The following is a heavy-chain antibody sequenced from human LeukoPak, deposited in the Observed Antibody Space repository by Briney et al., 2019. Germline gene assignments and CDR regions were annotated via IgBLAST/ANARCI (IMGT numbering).Heavy chain of an antibody. CDR1: GFTFSSYA. J-gene: IGHJ5*02. V-gene: IGHV3-23*01. Sequence: AGGSLRLSCAASGFTFSSYAMSWVRQAPGKGLEWVSAISGSGGSTYYADSVKGRFTISRDNSKNTLYLQMNSLRAEDTAVYYCAKARSFPYYYDSSWFDPWGQGTLVTVSS. CDR2: ISGSGGST. CDR3: AKARSFPYYYDSSWFDP. D-gene: IGHD3-22*01.